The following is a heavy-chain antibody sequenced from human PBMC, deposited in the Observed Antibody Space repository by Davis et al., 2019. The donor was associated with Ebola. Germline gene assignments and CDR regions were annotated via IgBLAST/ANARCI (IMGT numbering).Heavy chain of an antibody. CDR2: ISHSGST. J-gene: IGHJ4*02. V-gene: IGHV4-34*01. D-gene: IGHD2-2*01. CDR1: GGSFSGYY. Sequence: MPSETLSLTCAVYGGSFSGYYWNWIRQPPGKGLQWIGEISHSGSTNNNSSLKSRVTISVDTSKNQVSLKLSSVTAADTAVYYCVYCSSITCRLGHWYYWGQGTLVTVSS. CDR3: VYCSSITCRLGHWYY.